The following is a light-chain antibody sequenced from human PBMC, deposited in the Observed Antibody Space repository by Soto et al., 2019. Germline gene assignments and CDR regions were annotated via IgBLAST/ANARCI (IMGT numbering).Light chain of an antibody. CDR1: QSVSSSY. CDR2: DAS. V-gene: IGKV3-20*01. Sequence: EIVLTQSPGTLSLSPGERATLSCRASQSVSSSYLAWYQQKRGQAPRLLIYDASTRATGIPDRFSGSWSGTDFTLTINGLEPEDSAVYYCQHYNVYPWTFDQGTKVDIK. CDR3: QHYNVYPWT. J-gene: IGKJ1*01.